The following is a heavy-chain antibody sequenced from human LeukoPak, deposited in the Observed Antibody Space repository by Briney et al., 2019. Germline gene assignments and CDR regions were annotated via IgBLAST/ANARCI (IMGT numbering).Heavy chain of an antibody. D-gene: IGHD6-13*01. CDR1: GYTFTSYA. V-gene: IGHV7-4-1*02. J-gene: IGHJ4*02. Sequence: ASVNVSCKASGYTFTSYAMNWVRQAPGQGLEWMGWINTNTGNPTYAQGFTGRFVFSLDTSVSTAYLQISSLKAEDTAVYYCARDRHGPPSSWLHTFDYWGQGTLVTVSS. CDR2: INTNTGNP. CDR3: ARDRHGPPSSWLHTFDY.